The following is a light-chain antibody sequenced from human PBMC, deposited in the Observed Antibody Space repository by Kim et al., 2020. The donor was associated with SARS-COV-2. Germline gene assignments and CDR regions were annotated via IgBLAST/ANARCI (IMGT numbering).Light chain of an antibody. CDR3: QQYGYSPIT. V-gene: IGKV3-20*01. J-gene: IGKJ5*01. CDR2: STS. Sequence: DIVLTQSPGSLSLSPGERATLSCGASQTLSITYLAWYQQKPGQAPRLLIHSTSSRATGIPDRFSGSGSGTDFTLTISRLEPEDFAVYYCQQYGYSPITFGQGTRLEIK. CDR1: QTLSITY.